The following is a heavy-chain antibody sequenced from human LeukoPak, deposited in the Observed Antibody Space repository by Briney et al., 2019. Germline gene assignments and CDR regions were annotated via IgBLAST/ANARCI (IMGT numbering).Heavy chain of an antibody. CDR1: GFTLSSYW. J-gene: IGHJ4*02. Sequence: QTGGSLRLSCAASGFTLSSYWMSWVRQAPGKELEWVANIHQDGGQKFYVDSVEGRFTISRDNAKDSVYLHMNSLRADDTAVYYCARGNSFDYWGQGTLVTVSS. CDR3: ARGNSFDY. D-gene: IGHD1-1*01. CDR2: IHQDGGQK. V-gene: IGHV3-7*01.